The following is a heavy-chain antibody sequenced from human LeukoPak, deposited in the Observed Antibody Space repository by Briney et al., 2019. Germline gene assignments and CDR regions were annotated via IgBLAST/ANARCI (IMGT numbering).Heavy chain of an antibody. Sequence: GESLKISCKGSGYRFTNSWIAWVRQKPGEGLEWMGIIYFGDSDAKYSPSFQGQVTISADKSISTAYLQWSSLKASDTAMYYCARHPTGDPDYWGQGTLVTVSS. CDR3: ARHPTGDPDY. CDR1: GYRFTNSW. D-gene: IGHD7-27*01. J-gene: IGHJ4*02. V-gene: IGHV5-51*01. CDR2: IYFGDSDA.